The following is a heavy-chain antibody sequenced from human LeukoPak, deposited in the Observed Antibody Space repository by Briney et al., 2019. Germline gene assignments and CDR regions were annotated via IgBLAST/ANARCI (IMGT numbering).Heavy chain of an antibody. V-gene: IGHV3-23*01. Sequence: PGGSLRLSCAASGSTFSSYGMHWVRQAPGKGLEWVSAISGSGGSTYYADSVKGRFTISRDNSKNTLYLQMNSLRAEDTAVYYCAKRPKRAGQDYWGQGTLVTVSS. CDR3: AKRPKRAGQDY. D-gene: IGHD6-19*01. J-gene: IGHJ4*02. CDR1: GSTFSSYG. CDR2: ISGSGGST.